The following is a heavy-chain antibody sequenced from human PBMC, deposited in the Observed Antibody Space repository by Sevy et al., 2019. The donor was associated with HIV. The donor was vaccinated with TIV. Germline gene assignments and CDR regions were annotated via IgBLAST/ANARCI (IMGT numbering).Heavy chain of an antibody. CDR3: AKDRGIEAANDAFDI. J-gene: IGHJ3*02. CDR1: GFTFSSYA. D-gene: IGHD6-13*01. Sequence: GGSLRLSCAGSGFTFSSYAMSWVRQAPGKGLEWVSEISGIGGSTYYADSVKGRFTISRDNSKNTLYLQMNSLRVDDTTVYYCAKDRGIEAANDAFDIWGQGTMVTVSS. CDR2: ISGIGGST. V-gene: IGHV3-23*01.